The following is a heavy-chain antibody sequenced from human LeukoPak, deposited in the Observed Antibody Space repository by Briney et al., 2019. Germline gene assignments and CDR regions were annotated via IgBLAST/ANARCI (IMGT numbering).Heavy chain of an antibody. Sequence: SQTLSLTCTVSGGSISSGGYYWTWIRQHPGKGLEWIGYIYDSGTTYYDPSLKSRVAISVDTAKNQFSLKLTSVTAADTAVYYCGRVHRTFCSGGSRYDRPYSWFDPWGQGTLVTVSS. CDR2: IYDSGTT. CDR1: GGSISSGGYY. CDR3: GRVHRTFCSGGSRYDRPYSWFDP. D-gene: IGHD2-15*01. J-gene: IGHJ5*02. V-gene: IGHV4-31*03.